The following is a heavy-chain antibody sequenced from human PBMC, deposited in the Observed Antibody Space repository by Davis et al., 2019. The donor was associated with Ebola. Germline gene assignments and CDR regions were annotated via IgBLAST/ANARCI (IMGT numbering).Heavy chain of an antibody. J-gene: IGHJ5*02. V-gene: IGHV1-46*01. D-gene: IGHD1-26*01. CDR3: ARDGGPGGSYFWWFDP. Sequence: AASVKVSCKASGHTFTSYYIHWVRQAPGQGLEWMGMINPSGGSTKYAQKFQGRVTITADKSTSTAYMELSSLRSEDTAVYYCARDGGPGGSYFWWFDPWGQGTLVTVSS. CDR1: GHTFTSYY. CDR2: INPSGGST.